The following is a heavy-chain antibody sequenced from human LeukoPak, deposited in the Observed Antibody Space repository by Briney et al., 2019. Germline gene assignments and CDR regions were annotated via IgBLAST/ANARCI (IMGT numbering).Heavy chain of an antibody. V-gene: IGHV4-34*01. CDR2: INHSGST. J-gene: IGHJ4*02. CDR1: GGSFSGYY. Sequence: SETLSLTCAVYGGSFSGYYCSWIRQPPGKGLEWIGEINHSGSTNYNPSLKSRVTMSVDTSKNQFSLKLTSVTAADTAVYYCARHADPGVTISYWGQGTLVTVSS. CDR3: ARHADPGVTISY. D-gene: IGHD4-17*01.